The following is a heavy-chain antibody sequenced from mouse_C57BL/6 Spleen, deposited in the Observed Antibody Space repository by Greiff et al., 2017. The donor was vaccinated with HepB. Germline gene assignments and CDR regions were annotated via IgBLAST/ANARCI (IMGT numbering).Heavy chain of an antibody. D-gene: IGHD4-1*01. Sequence: EVKLMESGGGLVKPGGSLKLSCAASGFTFSSYAMSWVRQTPEKRLEWVATISDGGSYTYYPDNVKGRFTISRDNAKNNLYLQMSHLKSEDTAMYYCARDWVLFDDWGQGTTLTVSS. J-gene: IGHJ2*01. CDR1: GFTFSSYA. CDR2: ISDGGSYT. V-gene: IGHV5-4*01. CDR3: ARDWVLFDD.